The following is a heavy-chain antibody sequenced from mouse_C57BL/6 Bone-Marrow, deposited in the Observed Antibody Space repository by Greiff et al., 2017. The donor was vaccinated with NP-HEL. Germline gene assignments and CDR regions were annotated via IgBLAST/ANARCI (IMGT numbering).Heavy chain of an antibody. CDR2: ILPGSGST. J-gene: IGHJ1*03. CDR1: GYTFTGYW. CDR3: ARFPHYCGSSYWYFDV. V-gene: IGHV1-9*01. Sequence: QVQLQQSGAELMKPGASVKLSCKATGYTFTGYWIEWVKQRPGHGLEWIGEILPGSGSTNYNEKFKGKATFTADTSSNTAYMQLSSLTTEDSAIYSCARFPHYCGSSYWYFDVWGTGTTVTVAS. D-gene: IGHD1-1*01.